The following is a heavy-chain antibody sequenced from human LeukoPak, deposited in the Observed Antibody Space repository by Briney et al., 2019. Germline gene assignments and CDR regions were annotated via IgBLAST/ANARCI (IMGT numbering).Heavy chain of an antibody. CDR1: GFTFSSYD. J-gene: IGHJ4*02. CDR2: IGTAGDT. Sequence: GGSLRLSCAASGFTFSSYDMHWVRQATGKGLEWVSAIGTAGDTYYPGSVKGRFTISRENAKNSLYLQMNSLRAGDTAVYYCARGGDYRQYDYWGRGTLVTVSS. D-gene: IGHD3-16*01. V-gene: IGHV3-13*01. CDR3: ARGGDYRQYDY.